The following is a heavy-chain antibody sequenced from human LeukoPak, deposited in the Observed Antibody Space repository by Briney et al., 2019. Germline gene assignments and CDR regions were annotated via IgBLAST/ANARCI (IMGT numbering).Heavy chain of an antibody. V-gene: IGHV3-53*01. CDR2: IYSGGST. D-gene: IGHD6-13*01. CDR3: ARDMLAAAGIGD. J-gene: IGHJ4*02. CDR1: GFTVSSNY. Sequence: PGGSLRLSCAASGFTVSSNYMSWVPPAPGLGLEWVTVIYSGGSTYYADSVKGRFTISRDNSKNTLYLQMNSLRAEDTAVYYCARDMLAAAGIGDWGQGTLVTVSS.